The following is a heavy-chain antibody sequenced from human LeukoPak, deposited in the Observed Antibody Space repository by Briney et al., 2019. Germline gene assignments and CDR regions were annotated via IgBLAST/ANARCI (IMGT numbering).Heavy chain of an antibody. V-gene: IGHV3-15*01. CDR3: TTIAVAGTEGFHY. Sequence: PGGSLRLSCAASGLIFNNAWMSWVRQAPGKGLEWVGRIKSKPDGETTDYAAAVKGRFTISRDDSKTTLFLQMNSLKTEDTAVYYCTTIAVAGTEGFHYWGQGTLVTVSS. D-gene: IGHD6-19*01. CDR2: IKSKPDGETT. CDR1: GLIFNNAW. J-gene: IGHJ4*02.